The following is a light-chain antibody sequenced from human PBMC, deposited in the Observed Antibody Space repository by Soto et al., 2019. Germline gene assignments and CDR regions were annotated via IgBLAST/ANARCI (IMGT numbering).Light chain of an antibody. CDR1: SSNIGRSY. CDR2: NNN. Sequence: QAVVTQPPSASGTPGQRVTISCSGSSSNIGRSYVYWYQQLPGTAPKLLIHNNNQRPSGVPDRVSGSKSGTSASLAISGLQSEDEADYYCAVWDDSVNGWVFGGGTKLTVL. V-gene: IGLV1-44*01. J-gene: IGLJ3*02. CDR3: AVWDDSVNGWV.